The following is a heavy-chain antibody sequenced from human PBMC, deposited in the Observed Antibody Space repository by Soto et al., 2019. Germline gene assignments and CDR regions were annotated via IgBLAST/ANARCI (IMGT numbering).Heavy chain of an antibody. J-gene: IGHJ4*02. D-gene: IGHD2-2*01. CDR1: GFNFRAYW. CDR3: VRDVGFDYAN. V-gene: IGHV3-7*01. CDR2: MNEDGSEI. Sequence: EVQLVESGGALVQPGGSLSISCVGSGFNFRAYWMSWFRQAPGKGLEWVATMNEDGSEIYYVSSVKGRFAFSRDNDENSLHLQMRFVCAEDAGVYFCVRDVGFDYANWGQETLVTVSS.